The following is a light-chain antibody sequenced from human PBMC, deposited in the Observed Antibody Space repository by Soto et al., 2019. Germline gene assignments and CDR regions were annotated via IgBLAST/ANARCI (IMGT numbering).Light chain of an antibody. CDR3: QQYNESPLT. CDR2: SAS. CDR1: LSISNN. J-gene: IGKJ4*01. V-gene: IGKV3D-15*02. Sequence: VMTQSPATLSLSPGERATLSCRASLSISNNLAWYQQQPGQAPTRLIYSASTRATAIPARYSGSASGTDFTLTISSLQSEDFAVYYCQQYNESPLTFGRGTKVETK.